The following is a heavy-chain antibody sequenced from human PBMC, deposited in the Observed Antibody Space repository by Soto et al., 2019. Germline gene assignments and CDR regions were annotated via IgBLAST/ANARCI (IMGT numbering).Heavy chain of an antibody. CDR3: ARDLSPAAFEWAFDY. Sequence: GASVKVSCKSSGYTFTGYYMHWVRQAPGQGLEWMGWINPNSGGTNYAQKFQGWVTMTRDTSISTAYMELSRLRSDDTAVYYCARDLSPAAFEWAFDYWGQGTLVTVSS. J-gene: IGHJ4*02. CDR1: GYTFTGYY. CDR2: INPNSGGT. V-gene: IGHV1-2*04. D-gene: IGHD2-2*01.